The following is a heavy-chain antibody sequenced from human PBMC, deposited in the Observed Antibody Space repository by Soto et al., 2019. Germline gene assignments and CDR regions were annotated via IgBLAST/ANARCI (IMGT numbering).Heavy chain of an antibody. Sequence: GASVKVSSKVSGGTFSKYSLSWVRQTPGQGLEWMGGITPFVDTSNYAQRFLGRVTITADKSTNTAFLELSGLKSEDTALYFCASTSYCNGSSCYSRHYYGMDVWGQGTTVTVSS. CDR3: ASTSYCNGSSCYSRHYYGMDV. CDR1: GGTFSKYS. V-gene: IGHV1-69*06. J-gene: IGHJ6*02. D-gene: IGHD2-2*01. CDR2: ITPFVDTS.